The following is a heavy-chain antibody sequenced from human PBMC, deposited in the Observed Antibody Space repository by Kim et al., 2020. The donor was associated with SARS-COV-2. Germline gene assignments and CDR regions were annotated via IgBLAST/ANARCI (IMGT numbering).Heavy chain of an antibody. V-gene: IGHV3-23*01. Sequence: SVKGRFTISRDNSKNTLYLQMNSLRAEDTAVYYCNPTYCGGDCYPEYFQHWGQGTLVTVSS. CDR3: NPTYCGGDCYPEYFQH. J-gene: IGHJ1*01. D-gene: IGHD2-21*01.